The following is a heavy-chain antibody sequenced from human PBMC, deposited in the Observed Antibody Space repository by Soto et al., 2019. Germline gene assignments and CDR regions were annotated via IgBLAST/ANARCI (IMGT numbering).Heavy chain of an antibody. CDR3: ARGRGQWLVQGAFDI. CDR2: ISAYNGNT. D-gene: IGHD6-19*01. V-gene: IGHV1-18*04. CDR1: GYTFTSYG. Sequence: ASVKVSCKASGYTFTSYGISWVRQAPGQGLEWMGWISAYNGNTNYAQKLQGRVTMTTDTSTSTAYMELRSLRPDDTAVYYCARGRGQWLVQGAFDIWGQGTMVTVSS. J-gene: IGHJ3*02.